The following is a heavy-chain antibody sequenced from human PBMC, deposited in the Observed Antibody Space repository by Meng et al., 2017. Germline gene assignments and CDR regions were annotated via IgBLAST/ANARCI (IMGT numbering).Heavy chain of an antibody. D-gene: IGHD6-13*01. J-gene: IGHJ6*02. V-gene: IGHV3-21*01. CDR2: ISSSSSYI. CDR1: GFTFSSYS. Sequence: GESLKISCAASGFTFSSYSMNWVRQAPGKGLEWVSSISSSSSYIYYADSVKGRFTISRDNAKNSLYLQMNSLRAEDTAVYYCARVERIAAAGYYYYYYGMEVWGQGTTVTVSS. CDR3: ARVERIAAAGYYYYYYGMEV.